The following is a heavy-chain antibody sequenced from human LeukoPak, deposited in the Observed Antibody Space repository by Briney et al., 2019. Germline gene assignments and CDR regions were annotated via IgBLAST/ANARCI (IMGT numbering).Heavy chain of an antibody. CDR2: INHSGST. Sequence: SETLSLTCAVYGGSFSGYYWSWIRQPPGKGLEWIGEINHSGSTNYNPSLKSRVTISVDTSKNQFSLKLSSVTAADTAVYYCARAPPRITYYDFWSGYYYDYWGQGTLVTVSS. CDR1: GGSFSGYY. D-gene: IGHD3-3*01. CDR3: ARAPPRITYYDFWSGYYYDY. V-gene: IGHV4-34*01. J-gene: IGHJ4*02.